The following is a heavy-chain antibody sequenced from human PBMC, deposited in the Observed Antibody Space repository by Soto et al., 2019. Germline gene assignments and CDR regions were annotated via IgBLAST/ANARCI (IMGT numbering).Heavy chain of an antibody. CDR3: AKDKYYYDSSGYYQH. J-gene: IGHJ1*01. CDR1: GCTFSSYG. D-gene: IGHD3-22*01. V-gene: IGHV3-30*18. CDR2: ISYDGSNK. Sequence: QVQLLESGGGVVQPGRFLRLSCAASGCTFSSYGMHWVRQAPGKGLERVAVISYDGSNKYYADSVKGRFTISRDNSKNTLYLQMNSLRAEDTAVYYCAKDKYYYDSSGYYQHWGLGTLVTVSS.